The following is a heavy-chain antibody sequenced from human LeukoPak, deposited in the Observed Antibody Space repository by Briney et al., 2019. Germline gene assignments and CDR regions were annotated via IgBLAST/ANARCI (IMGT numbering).Heavy chain of an antibody. J-gene: IGHJ4*02. CDR3: ATDLAVAGPFDY. D-gene: IGHD6-19*01. CDR2: IYHSGST. Sequence: PSETLSLTCAASGGSISSGGYSWRWIRQPPGKGLEWIGYIYHSGSTYYNPSLKSRVTISVDRSKNQFSLKLSSVTAADTAVYYCATDLAVAGPFDYWGQGTLVTVSS. CDR1: GGSISSGGYS. V-gene: IGHV4-30-2*01.